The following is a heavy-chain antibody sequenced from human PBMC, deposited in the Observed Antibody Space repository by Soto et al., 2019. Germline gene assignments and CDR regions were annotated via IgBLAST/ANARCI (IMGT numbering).Heavy chain of an antibody. CDR1: GGSISSSSYY. D-gene: IGHD1-20*01. CDR2: IYYSGST. Sequence: SETLSLTCTVSGGSISSSSYYWGWIRQPPGKGLEWIGSIYYSGSTYYNPSLKSRVTISVDTSKNQFSLKLSSVTAADTAVYYCARMYMGLDQRLLRGFDYWGQGTLVTVSS. V-gene: IGHV4-39*01. J-gene: IGHJ4*02. CDR3: ARMYMGLDQRLLRGFDY.